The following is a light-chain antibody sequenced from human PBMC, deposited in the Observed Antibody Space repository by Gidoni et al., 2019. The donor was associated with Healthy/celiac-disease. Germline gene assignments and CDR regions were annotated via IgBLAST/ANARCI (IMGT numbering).Light chain of an antibody. J-gene: IGLJ3*02. CDR3: SSYTSSSSWV. V-gene: IGLV2-14*03. CDR2: DVS. Sequence: QSALPQPASVSGSPGQSITISCTGTSSDVGGYNYVSWYQQHPGKATKLMIYDVSNRPAGVSNRFSGSKSGNTASLTSSGLQAEDEADYYCSSYTSSSSWVFGGGTKLTVL. CDR1: SSDVGGYNY.